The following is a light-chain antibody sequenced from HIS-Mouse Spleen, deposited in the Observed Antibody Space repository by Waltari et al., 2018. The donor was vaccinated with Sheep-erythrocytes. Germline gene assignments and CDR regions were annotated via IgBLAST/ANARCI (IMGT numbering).Light chain of an antibody. Sequence: DIQMTQSPSSLSASVGDRVTITCRASQSISSYLNWYQQKPGKAPKLLIYAASSLQSGVPSRFSGSGCGTDFTRTISSLQPEDFATYYCQQSYSTPRTFGQGTKVEIK. CDR1: QSISSY. CDR3: QQSYSTPRT. CDR2: AAS. J-gene: IGKJ1*01. V-gene: IGKV1-39*01.